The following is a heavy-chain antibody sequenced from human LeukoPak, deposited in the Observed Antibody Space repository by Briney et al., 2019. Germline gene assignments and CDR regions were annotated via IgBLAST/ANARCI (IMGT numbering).Heavy chain of an antibody. CDR3: ARDSTYMDV. Sequence: GGSLRLSCTASGLSLNNYAMSWVRQAPGKGLEWVSSISSSSSYIYYADSVKGRFTISRDNAKNSLYLQMNSLRAEDTAVYYCARDSTYMDVWGKGTTVTISS. D-gene: IGHD2-2*01. CDR1: GLSLNNYA. V-gene: IGHV3-21*01. J-gene: IGHJ6*03. CDR2: ISSSSSYI.